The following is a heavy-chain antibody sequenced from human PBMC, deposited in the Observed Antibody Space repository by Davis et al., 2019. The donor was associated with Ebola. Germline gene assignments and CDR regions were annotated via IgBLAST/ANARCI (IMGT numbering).Heavy chain of an antibody. CDR2: IIPMFRSP. CDR1: GDTFVSFS. Sequence: SVKVSCKASGDTFVSFSVSWVRQAPGRGLEWMGGIIPMFRSPNYAQQFLDRVTINSDESTSTAYMELSSLRSEDTAVYFCARDSVIPAAYFDYWGQGTLVTVSS. CDR3: ARDSVIPAAYFDY. J-gene: IGHJ4*02. V-gene: IGHV1-69*13. D-gene: IGHD2-2*01.